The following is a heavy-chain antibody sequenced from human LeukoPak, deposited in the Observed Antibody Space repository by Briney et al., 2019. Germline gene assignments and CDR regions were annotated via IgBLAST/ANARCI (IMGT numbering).Heavy chain of an antibody. Sequence: SETLSLTCTVSGGSISSYYWSWIRQPPGKGLEWIGYIYYSGSTNYNPSLKSRVTISVDTSKNQFSLKLSSVTAADTAVYYCARKDFWSGYYDYWGQGTLVTVSS. D-gene: IGHD3-3*01. V-gene: IGHV4-59*01. CDR2: IYYSGST. CDR1: GGSISSYY. J-gene: IGHJ4*02. CDR3: ARKDFWSGYYDY.